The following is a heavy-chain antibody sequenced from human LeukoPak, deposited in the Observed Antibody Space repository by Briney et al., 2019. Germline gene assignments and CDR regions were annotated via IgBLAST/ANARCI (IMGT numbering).Heavy chain of an antibody. CDR3: AGRSEDNDY. CDR2: ISYDGSNK. V-gene: IGHV3-30-3*01. CDR1: GLTFSSYA. Sequence: PGGSLRLSCAASGLTFSSYAMHWVRQAPGKGLEWVAVISYDGSNKYYADSVKGRFTISRDNSKNTLYLQMNSLRAEDTAVYYCAGRSEDNDYWGQGILVTVSS. J-gene: IGHJ4*02.